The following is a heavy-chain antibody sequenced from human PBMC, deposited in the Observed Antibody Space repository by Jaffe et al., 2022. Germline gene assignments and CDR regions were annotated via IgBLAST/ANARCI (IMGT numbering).Heavy chain of an antibody. CDR2: IGGSGGSGENT. CDR3: AIQRSGAWFYFDF. CDR1: GFTFSSYA. J-gene: IGHJ4*02. D-gene: IGHD6-19*01. V-gene: IGHV3-23*01. Sequence: EVQLLESGGGLVQPGGSLRLSCAASGFTFSSYAMNWVRQAPGKGLGWVSVIGGSGGSGENTYYADSVKGRFTISRDNSKNTLYLHMNSLRADDTAVYYCAIQRSGAWFYFDFWGQGTLVTVSS.